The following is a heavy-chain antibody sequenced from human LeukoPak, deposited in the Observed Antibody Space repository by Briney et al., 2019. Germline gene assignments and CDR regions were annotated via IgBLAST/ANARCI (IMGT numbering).Heavy chain of an antibody. CDR3: ATRYNWNRTLFDY. CDR2: INHSGST. Sequence: SETLSLTCAVYGGSFSGYYWSWIRQPPGEGLEWIGEINHSGSTNYNPSLKSRVTISVDTSKNQFSLKLSSVTAADTAVYYCATRYNWNRTLFDYWGQGTLVTVSS. D-gene: IGHD1-20*01. V-gene: IGHV4-34*01. J-gene: IGHJ4*02. CDR1: GGSFSGYY.